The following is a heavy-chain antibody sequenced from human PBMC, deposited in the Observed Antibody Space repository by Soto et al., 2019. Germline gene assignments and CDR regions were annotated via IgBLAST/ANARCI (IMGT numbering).Heavy chain of an antibody. CDR3: AKADDAAVAATCAY. J-gene: IGHJ4*02. D-gene: IGHD2-15*01. Sequence: GGSLRLSCAASGFTFSTYSMNWVRQAPGKGLEWVSYISSSSSTIFYTDSVKGRFTVSRDNAKNSLYLQMNSLRAEDTALYYCAKADDAAVAATCAYWGQGTLVTVSS. CDR1: GFTFSTYS. CDR2: ISSSSSTI. V-gene: IGHV3-48*01.